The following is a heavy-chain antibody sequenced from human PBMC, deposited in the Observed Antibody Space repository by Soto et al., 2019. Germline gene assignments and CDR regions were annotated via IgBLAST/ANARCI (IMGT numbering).Heavy chain of an antibody. J-gene: IGHJ4*02. CDR2: IIPILGIA. CDR1: GGTFSSYT. Sequence: GASVKVSCKASGGTFSSYTISWVRQAPGQGLEWMGRIIPILGIANYARKFQGRVTITADKSTSTIYMELRSLTSDDTAVYYCARDRDWNLDYWGQGTLVTVSS. CDR3: ARDRDWNLDY. V-gene: IGHV1-69*04. D-gene: IGHD1-1*01.